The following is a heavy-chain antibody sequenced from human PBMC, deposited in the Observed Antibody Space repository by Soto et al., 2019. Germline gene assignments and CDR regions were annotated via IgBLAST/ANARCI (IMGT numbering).Heavy chain of an antibody. Sequence: GGSLSLSCAASGFTFINFEMDGVRRAPGKGLRVVSYINTAGSTKYYAESVKGRFTISRDNARNSLFLQMNSLRAEDTAVYYCARAECSNPNCLTAYYSYGLDVWGQGTMVTVSS. V-gene: IGHV3-48*03. CDR2: INTAGSTK. D-gene: IGHD2-2*01. CDR3: ARAECSNPNCLTAYYSYGLDV. CDR1: GFTFINFE. J-gene: IGHJ6*02.